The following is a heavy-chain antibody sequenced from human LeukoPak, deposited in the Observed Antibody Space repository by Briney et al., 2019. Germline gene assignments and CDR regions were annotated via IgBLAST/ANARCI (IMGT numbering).Heavy chain of an antibody. Sequence: GGSLRLSCAASGFTFSIYAMSWVRQAPGKGLEWVSAITGSGGHTYYADSVKGRFTISRDNSKNTLYLQMNSLRAEDTAIYYCTKGGCMSTTCYRRYMDVWGKGTTVTVSS. CDR2: ITGSGGHT. CDR3: TKGGCMSTTCYRRYMDV. J-gene: IGHJ6*03. CDR1: GFTFSIYA. V-gene: IGHV3-23*01. D-gene: IGHD2-2*02.